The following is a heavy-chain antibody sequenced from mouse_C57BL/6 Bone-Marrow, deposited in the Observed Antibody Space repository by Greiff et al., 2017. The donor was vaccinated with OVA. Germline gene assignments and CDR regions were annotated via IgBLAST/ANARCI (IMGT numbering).Heavy chain of an antibody. CDR1: GYTFTSYW. Sequence: QVQLQQSGAELVMPGASVKLSCKASGYTFTSYWMHWVKQRPGQGLEWIGEIDPSDSYTNYNQKFKGKSTLTVDKSSSTAYMQLSSLTSEDSAVYYCARWAFDDWGQGTTRTVSS. CDR2: IDPSDSYT. CDR3: ARWAFDD. V-gene: IGHV1-69*01. J-gene: IGHJ2*01.